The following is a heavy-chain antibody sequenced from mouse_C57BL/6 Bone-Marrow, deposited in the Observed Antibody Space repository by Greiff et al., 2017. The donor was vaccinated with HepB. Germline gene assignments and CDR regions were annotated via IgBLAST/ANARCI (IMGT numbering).Heavy chain of an antibody. CDR2: IYPGDGDT. CDR1: GYAFSSSW. V-gene: IGHV1-82*01. CDR3: ATSITTVVATDYFDY. D-gene: IGHD1-1*01. Sequence: VQLQQSGPELVKPGASVKISCKASGYAFSSSWMNWVKQRPGKGLEWIGRIYPGDGDTNYNGKFKGKATLTADKSSSTAYMQLSSLTSEDSAVYFCATSITTVVATDYFDYWGQGTTLTVSS. J-gene: IGHJ2*01.